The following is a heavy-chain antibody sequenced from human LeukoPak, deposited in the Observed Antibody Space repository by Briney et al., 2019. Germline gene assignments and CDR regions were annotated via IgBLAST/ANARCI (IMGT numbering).Heavy chain of an antibody. V-gene: IGHV4-34*01. CDR3: ARELRYDNSDSGAF. CDR2: GSDVGGT. J-gene: IGHJ3*01. Sequence: SETLSLTCAVYGASLNGHYWSWIGQPPGKGLGWCGEGSDVGGTKYNPSYKSRVTISADTSKNQFSLKLTSVTAADTALYYCARELRYDNSDSGAFWGQGTAVTVSS. D-gene: IGHD3-22*01. CDR1: GASLNGHY.